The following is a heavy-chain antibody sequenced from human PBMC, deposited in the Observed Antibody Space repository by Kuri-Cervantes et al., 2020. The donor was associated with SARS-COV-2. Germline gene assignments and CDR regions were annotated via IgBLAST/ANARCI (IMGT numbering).Heavy chain of an antibody. CDR3: ARGGVVTADWYFDL. CDR2: ISSSSSTI. D-gene: IGHD2-21*02. V-gene: IGHV3-48*01. J-gene: IGHJ2*01. Sequence: LSLTCAASGFTFSSYSMNWVRQAPGKGLEWVSYISSSSSTIYYADSVKGRFTISRDNAKNTLYLQLNSLGAEDTAVYYCARGGVVTADWYFDLWGRGTLVTVSS. CDR1: GFTFSSYS.